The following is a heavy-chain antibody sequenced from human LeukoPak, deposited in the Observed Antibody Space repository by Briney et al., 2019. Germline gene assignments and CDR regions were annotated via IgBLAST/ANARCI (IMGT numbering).Heavy chain of an antibody. CDR3: AKASTSFKWFDP. D-gene: IGHD3-16*01. V-gene: IGHV3-23*01. CDR1: GFTFSSYA. J-gene: IGHJ5*02. Sequence: GGSLRLSYAASGFTFSSYAMSWVRQAPGKGLEWVSAISGSGGSTYYADSVKGRFTISRDNSKNTLYLQMNSLRAEDTAVYYCAKASTSFKWFDPWGQGTLVTVSS. CDR2: ISGSGGST.